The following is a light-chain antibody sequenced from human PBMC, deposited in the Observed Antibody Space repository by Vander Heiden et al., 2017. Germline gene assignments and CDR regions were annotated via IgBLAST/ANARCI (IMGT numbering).Light chain of an antibody. CDR1: SSNIGSNI. CDR3: EKWDASRNGPNWV. J-gene: IGLJ3*02. V-gene: IGLV1-44*01. Sequence: QSVLTQPPSASGTPGQRVTISCSGSSSNIGSNIVNWYQQRPGTAPKPLIFSDNQRPSGVTDRCSGSKSGTSAALAIRGLQSEEEAEDDCEKWDASRNGPNWVFGGGTKLTVL. CDR2: SDN.